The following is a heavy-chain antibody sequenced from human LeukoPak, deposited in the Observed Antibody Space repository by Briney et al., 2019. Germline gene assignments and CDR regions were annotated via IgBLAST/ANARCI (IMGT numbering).Heavy chain of an antibody. CDR3: ASQRYFDLNWFDP. V-gene: IGHV1-46*01. J-gene: IGHJ5*02. Sequence: ASVKVSCKASGYTFTSYYMHWVRQAPGQGLEWMGIINPSGGSASYAQKFQGRVTMTRDTSTSTVYMELSSLRSEDTAVYYCASQRYFDLNWFDPWGQGTLVTVSS. D-gene: IGHD3-9*01. CDR2: INPSGGSA. CDR1: GYTFTSYY.